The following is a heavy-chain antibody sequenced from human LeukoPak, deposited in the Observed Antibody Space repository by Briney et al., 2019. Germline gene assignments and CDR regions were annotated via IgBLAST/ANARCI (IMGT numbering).Heavy chain of an antibody. J-gene: IGHJ4*02. V-gene: IGHV3-23*01. CDR3: AKAPHIVVVPAAYFDY. CDR2: ISGSGGST. CDR1: GFTFSSYA. Sequence: HPGGSLRLSCAASGFTFSSYAMSWVRQAPGKGLEWVSAISGSGGSTYYADSVKGRFTISRDNSKNTLYLQMNSLRAEDTAVYYCAKAPHIVVVPAAYFDYWGQGTLVTVSS. D-gene: IGHD2-2*01.